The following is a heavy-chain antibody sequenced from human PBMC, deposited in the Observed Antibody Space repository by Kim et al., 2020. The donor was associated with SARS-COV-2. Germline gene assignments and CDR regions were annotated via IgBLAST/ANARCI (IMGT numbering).Heavy chain of an antibody. CDR3: ARGGAYYGTEINWFDP. CDR2: VFYRGDI. V-gene: IGHV4-59*11. J-gene: IGHJ5*02. Sequence: SETLSLTCNVSGGSLSGHYWSWIRQPPGKGLEWIGYVFYRGDIKYNSSLKSRLTVSRDIAKNQFFLKLTSMTPADTAVYYCARGGAYYGTEINWFDPWGRGILVTVSS. CDR1: GGSLSGHY. D-gene: IGHD3-10*01.